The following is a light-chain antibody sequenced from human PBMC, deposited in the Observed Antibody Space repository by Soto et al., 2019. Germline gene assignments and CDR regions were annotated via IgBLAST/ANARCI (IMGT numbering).Light chain of an antibody. CDR1: QSVSDW. J-gene: IGKJ2*01. V-gene: IGKV1-5*03. Sequence: DIQMTQSPSTLSASVGDRVTLTCRASQSVSDWLAWYQQKPGKAPKLLIYKASNLESGVPSRFSGSGSGTEFTLTISSLQPDDSATYSCQQYNTFSPYTFRQGTKLEIK. CDR2: KAS. CDR3: QQYNTFSPYT.